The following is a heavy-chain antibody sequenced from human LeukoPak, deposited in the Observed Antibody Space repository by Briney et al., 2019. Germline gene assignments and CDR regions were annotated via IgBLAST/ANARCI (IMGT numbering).Heavy chain of an antibody. CDR2: FDPEDGET. D-gene: IGHD2-15*01. CDR1: GYTLTELS. CDR3: ATALAANGNFDY. J-gene: IGHJ4*02. V-gene: IGHV1-24*01. Sequence: ASVKVSCKVSGYTLTELSMHWVRQAPGKGLEWMGGFDPEDGETIYAQKFQGRVTMTEDTSTDTAYMELSSLRSEDTAVYYCATALAANGNFDYWGQGTLVTVSS.